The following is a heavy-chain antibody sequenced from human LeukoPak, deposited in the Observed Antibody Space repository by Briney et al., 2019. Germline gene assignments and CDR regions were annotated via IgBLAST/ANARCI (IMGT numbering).Heavy chain of an antibody. V-gene: IGHV5-51*01. J-gene: IGHJ5*02. Sequence: GESLRISCKGSEYDFANYWIGWVRQMPGKGLEWMGIVYPAGSNNHYSPSFQGQVTMSVDRSISTAYLQWTSLKASDTAMYFCARRKFSDTWFDPWGQGTLVTVSS. CDR2: VYPAGSNN. D-gene: IGHD1-14*01. CDR3: ARRKFSDTWFDP. CDR1: EYDFANYW.